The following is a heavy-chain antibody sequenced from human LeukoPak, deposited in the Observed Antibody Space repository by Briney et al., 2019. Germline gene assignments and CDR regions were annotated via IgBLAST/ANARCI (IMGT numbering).Heavy chain of an antibody. Sequence: GRSLRLSCAASGFTFSSYAMHWVRQAPGKGLEYVSAISSNGGSTYYANSVKGRFTISRDNSKNTLYLQMGSLRAEDMAVYYCARDRWSMVRGVNDYWGQGTLVTVSS. CDR3: ARDRWSMVRGVNDY. D-gene: IGHD3-10*01. V-gene: IGHV3-64*01. J-gene: IGHJ4*02. CDR2: ISSNGGST. CDR1: GFTFSSYA.